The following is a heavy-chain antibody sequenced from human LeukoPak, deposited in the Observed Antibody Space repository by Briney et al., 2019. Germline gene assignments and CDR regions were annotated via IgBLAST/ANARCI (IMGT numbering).Heavy chain of an antibody. D-gene: IGHD6-13*01. Sequence: PSETLSLTCTVSGGSISSYYWSWIRQPPGKGLEWIGYIYYSGSTNYNPSLKSRVTISVDTSKNQFSLKLSSVTAADTAVYYCAGTLAAARVLSWFDPWGQGTLVTVSS. V-gene: IGHV4-59*08. CDR1: GGSISSYY. CDR2: IYYSGST. J-gene: IGHJ5*02. CDR3: AGTLAAARVLSWFDP.